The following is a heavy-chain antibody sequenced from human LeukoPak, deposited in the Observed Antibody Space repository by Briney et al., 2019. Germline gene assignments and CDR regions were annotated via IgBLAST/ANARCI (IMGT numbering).Heavy chain of an antibody. Sequence: SETLSLTCTVSGGSISSNSYCWDWIRQPPGKGLEWIGSVSYGGSTYYNPSLKRRVFISVDTSNNQFSLMLHSMTAADTAVYYCARHYYDSSTYPCYFDYWGQGTLVTVSS. D-gene: IGHD3-22*01. CDR2: VSYGGST. CDR1: GGSISSNSYC. V-gene: IGHV4-39*01. J-gene: IGHJ4*02. CDR3: ARHYYDSSTYPCYFDY.